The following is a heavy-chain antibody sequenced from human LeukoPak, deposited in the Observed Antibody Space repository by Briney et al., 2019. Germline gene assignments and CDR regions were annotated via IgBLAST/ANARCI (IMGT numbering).Heavy chain of an antibody. CDR3: ARDAYCSSTSCKEYFDL. Sequence: PGGSLRLSCAASGFTFSSYTMNWVRQAPGKGLEWVSSISSRSNYIYYADSVKGRFTISRDNAKNSLYLQMNSLGAEDPAVYYCARDAYCSSTSCKEYFDLWGRGTLVTVSS. CDR1: GFTFSSYT. J-gene: IGHJ2*01. D-gene: IGHD2-2*01. V-gene: IGHV3-21*01. CDR2: ISSRSNYI.